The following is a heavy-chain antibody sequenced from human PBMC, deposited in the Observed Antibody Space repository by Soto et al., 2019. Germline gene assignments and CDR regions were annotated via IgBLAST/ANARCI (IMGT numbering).Heavy chain of an antibody. D-gene: IGHD2-2*01. V-gene: IGHV4-34*01. J-gene: IGHJ6*03. Sequence: SETLSLTCAVYGGSFSGYYWSWIRQPPGKGLEWIGEINHSGSTNYNPSLKSRVTISVDTSKNQFSLKLSSVTAADTAVYYCARGVHIVVVPAATSPYYMDVWGKGTTVTVSS. CDR3: ARGVHIVVVPAATSPYYMDV. CDR1: GGSFSGYY. CDR2: INHSGST.